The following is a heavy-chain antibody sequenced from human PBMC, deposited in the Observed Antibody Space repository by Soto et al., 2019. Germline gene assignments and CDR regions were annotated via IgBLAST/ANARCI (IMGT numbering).Heavy chain of an antibody. D-gene: IGHD2-21*01. CDR1: GFTFSNYG. J-gene: IGHJ4*02. V-gene: IGHV3-23*01. CDR2: ISGSGDRA. CDR3: AKEMIASTLADFFDY. Sequence: EVQLLESGGGLIQPGGSLRHSCGASGFTFSNYGMTWVRQAPGKGLEWVSTISGSGDRAFYADPVKGRFTISRDNSKNTLYLQMNSLSAEDTAMYYCAKEMIASTLADFFDYWGQGILVTVSS.